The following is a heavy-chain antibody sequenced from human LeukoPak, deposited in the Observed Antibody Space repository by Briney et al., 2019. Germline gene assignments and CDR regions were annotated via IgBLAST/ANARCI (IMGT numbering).Heavy chain of an antibody. Sequence: PGGSLRLSCAASGFTFSSYAMSWVRQAPGKGLEWVSAISGSGGSTYYADSVKGRFTISRDNSKNTLYLQMNSLRAEDTAVYYCARDQGGQRWLQSPRIYYMDVWGKGTTVTVSS. CDR1: GFTFSSYA. V-gene: IGHV3-23*01. J-gene: IGHJ6*03. D-gene: IGHD5-24*01. CDR2: ISGSGGST. CDR3: ARDQGGQRWLQSPRIYYMDV.